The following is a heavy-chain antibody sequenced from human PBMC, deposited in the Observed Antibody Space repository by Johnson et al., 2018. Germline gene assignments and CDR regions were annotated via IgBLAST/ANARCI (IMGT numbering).Heavy chain of an antibody. D-gene: IGHD1-1*01. CDR2: ISSNGGST. V-gene: IGHV3-64*01. CDR3: ARGGTSDAFDI. J-gene: IGHJ3*02. Sequence: EVQLVESGGGMVQPGGSLRLSCAASGFTFSSYAMHWVRQAPGKGLEYVSAISSNGGSTYYANSMKGRFTISRDNSKNTLYLQMGSLRAEDMAVYYWARGGTSDAFDIWGQGTMVTVSS. CDR1: GFTFSSYA.